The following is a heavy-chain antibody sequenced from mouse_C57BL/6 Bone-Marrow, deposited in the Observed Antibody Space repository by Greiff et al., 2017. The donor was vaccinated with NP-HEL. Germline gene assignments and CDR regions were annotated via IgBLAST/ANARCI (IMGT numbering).Heavy chain of an antibody. CDR3: ARANFYWYFDV. J-gene: IGHJ1*03. CDR2: IHPNSGST. V-gene: IGHV1-64*01. CDR1: GYTFTSYW. D-gene: IGHD4-1*01. Sequence: VQLQQPGAELVKPGASVKLSCKASGYTFTSYWMHWVKQRPGQGLEWIGMIHPNSGSTNYNEKFKGKATLTVDKSSSTDYMQLSSLTSEDSAVYYCARANFYWYFDVWGTGTTVTVSS.